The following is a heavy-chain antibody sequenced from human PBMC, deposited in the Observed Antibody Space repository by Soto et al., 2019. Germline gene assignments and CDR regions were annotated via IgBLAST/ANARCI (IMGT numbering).Heavy chain of an antibody. J-gene: IGHJ6*02. D-gene: IGHD6-13*01. CDR2: ISADDGNT. CDR3: ARDLIAAAAQGHYYGMDV. CDR1: GYTFTSYG. V-gene: IGHV1-18*04. Sequence: RASVKVSCKASGYTFTSYGISWVRQAPGQGLEWIGLISADDGNTNYAQKFQGWVTMTRDTSISTAYMELSSLRSDDTAVYYCARDLIAAAAQGHYYGMDVWGQGTTGTVSS.